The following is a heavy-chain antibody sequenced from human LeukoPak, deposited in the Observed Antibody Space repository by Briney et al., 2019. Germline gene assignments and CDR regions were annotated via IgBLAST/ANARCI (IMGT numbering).Heavy chain of an antibody. CDR2: IYTSGSA. D-gene: IGHD1-1*01. CDR1: GGSISSYY. Sequence: SSETLSLTCTVSGGSISSYYWSWIRQPAGKGLEWIGRIYTSGSANYNPSLKSRVTMSVDTSKNQFSLKLSSVTAADTAVYYCARERLYRVYYYYYMDVWGKGTTVTISS. V-gene: IGHV4-4*07. J-gene: IGHJ6*03. CDR3: ARERLYRVYYYYYMDV.